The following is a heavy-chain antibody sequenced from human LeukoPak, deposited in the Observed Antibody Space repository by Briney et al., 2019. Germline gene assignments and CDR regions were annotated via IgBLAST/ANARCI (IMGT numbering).Heavy chain of an antibody. Sequence: GGSLRLSCAVSGFAFRTHVIHWVRQAPGKGLEWVAVISNDERTIFYADSVKGRFTISRDNSKSTLYLQMNSLRAEDTAVYYCARAGGVVVAATLHYYYGMDVWGQGTTVTVSS. CDR1: GFAFRTHV. CDR3: ARAGGVVVAATLHYYYGMDV. V-gene: IGHV3-30*04. D-gene: IGHD2-15*01. J-gene: IGHJ6*02. CDR2: ISNDERTI.